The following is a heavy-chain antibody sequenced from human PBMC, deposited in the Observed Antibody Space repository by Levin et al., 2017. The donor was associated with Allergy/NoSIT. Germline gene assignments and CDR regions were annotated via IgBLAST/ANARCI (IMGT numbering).Heavy chain of an antibody. D-gene: IGHD3-10*01. CDR1: GFRFSDSS. J-gene: IGHJ4*02. V-gene: IGHV3-21*01. CDR2: ISETSYYK. CDR3: TRGGVFTYGYDY. Sequence: KPGGSLRLSCTASGFRFSDSSMNWVRQAPGKGLEWVSSISETSYYKYYADSVKGRFTISRDNAENTLYLQMDRLRAEDTAVYFCTRGGVFTYGYDYWGQGTLLTVSS.